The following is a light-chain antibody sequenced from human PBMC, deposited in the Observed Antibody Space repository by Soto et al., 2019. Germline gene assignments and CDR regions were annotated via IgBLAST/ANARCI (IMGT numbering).Light chain of an antibody. V-gene: IGKV1-5*03. J-gene: IGKJ1*01. CDR3: QHYYNYWT. CDR1: QSVSDW. Sequence: EIPLTQSPPTLSASVGDRVTITCRASQSVSDWLAWYQQKSGRAPKLLIYKASNLQSGVPSRFSGSGSGTEFTLTISSLQPDDFATYYCQHYYNYWTFGQGTKVEIK. CDR2: KAS.